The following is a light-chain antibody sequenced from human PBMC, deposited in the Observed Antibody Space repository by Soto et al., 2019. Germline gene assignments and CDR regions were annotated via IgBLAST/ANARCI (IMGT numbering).Light chain of an antibody. J-gene: IGKJ4*01. Sequence: MTQSPVTLSVSPGERATISCRASQFIGSNLAWYQQKPAQPPRLIIYDASTRATGIPARFSGSGSGTEFTLTISSLQSEDFAVYYCQQYNNWPPLTFGGGTKVDIK. CDR2: DAS. CDR3: QQYNNWPPLT. CDR1: QFIGSN. V-gene: IGKV3-15*01.